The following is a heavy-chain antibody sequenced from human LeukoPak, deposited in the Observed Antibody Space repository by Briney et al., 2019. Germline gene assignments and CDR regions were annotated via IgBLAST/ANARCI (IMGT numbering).Heavy chain of an antibody. CDR3: ARHGGAVATDYFDY. V-gene: IGHV4-39*01. D-gene: IGHD6-19*01. CDR1: GGSISSSSYY. J-gene: IGHJ4*02. CDR2: IYYSGST. Sequence: SETLSLTCTVSGGSISSSSYYWGWIRQPPGKGLEWIGSIYYSGSTYYNPSLKSRVTISVDTSKNQFSLKLSSVSAADTAVYYCARHGGAVATDYFDYWGQGTLVTVSS.